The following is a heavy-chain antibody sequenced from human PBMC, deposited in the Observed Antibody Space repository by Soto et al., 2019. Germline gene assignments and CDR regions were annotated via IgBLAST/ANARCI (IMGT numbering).Heavy chain of an antibody. CDR2: IYPGDSDT. CDR1: GYRFTTYW. V-gene: IGHV5-51*01. CDR3: ARASYADYARGAFDI. D-gene: IGHD4-17*01. Sequence: GESLKISCRVSGYRFTTYWIGWVRQMPGKGLEWMGIIYPGDSDTRYRPSFQGQVTFSVDKSINTAYLQWSSLRASDTAMYYCARASYADYARGAFDIWGQGTMVTVSS. J-gene: IGHJ3*02.